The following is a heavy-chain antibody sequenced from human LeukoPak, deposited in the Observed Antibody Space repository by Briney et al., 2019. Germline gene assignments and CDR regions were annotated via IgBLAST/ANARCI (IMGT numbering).Heavy chain of an antibody. CDR2: INHSGST. CDR3: ARGVDRGYSYGYRWNWFDP. V-gene: IGHV4-34*01. CDR1: GGSFSGYY. Sequence: SETLSLTCAVYGGSFSGYYWSWIRQPPGKGLDWIGEINHSGSTNYNPSLKSRVTISVDTSKNQFSLKLSSVTAADTAVYYCARGVDRGYSYGYRWNWFDPWGQGTLVTVSS. J-gene: IGHJ5*02. D-gene: IGHD5-18*01.